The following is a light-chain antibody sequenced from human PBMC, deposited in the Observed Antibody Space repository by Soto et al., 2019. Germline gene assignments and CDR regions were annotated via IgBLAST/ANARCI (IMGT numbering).Light chain of an antibody. J-gene: IGLJ7*01. Sequence: QSALTQPASVSGSPGQSITISCTGTSSDVGSHNLVSWYQQHPGQAPKLMIYEVSKRPLGVSARFSASKSGNTASLTSSGLQAEDEADYYRCSYGGSRAVFGGGTQLTVL. V-gene: IGLV2-23*02. CDR3: CSYGGSRAV. CDR2: EVS. CDR1: SSDVGSHNL.